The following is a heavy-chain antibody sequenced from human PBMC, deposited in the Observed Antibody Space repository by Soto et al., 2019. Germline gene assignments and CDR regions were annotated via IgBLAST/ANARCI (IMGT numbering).Heavy chain of an antibody. CDR2: IDYYGST. CDR1: GGSISGYY. Sequence: QVQLQESGPGLVKPSETLSLTCTVSGGSISGYYWSWIRQPPGKRLEWIGYIDYYGSTNYNPSLKSRVTISVDTSKQHVSLDLGSVTAADTASSYWARCVDCPSGFDIWGQGTMVTVSS. CDR3: ARCVDCPSGFDI. V-gene: IGHV4-59*01. D-gene: IGHD2-21*02. J-gene: IGHJ3*02.